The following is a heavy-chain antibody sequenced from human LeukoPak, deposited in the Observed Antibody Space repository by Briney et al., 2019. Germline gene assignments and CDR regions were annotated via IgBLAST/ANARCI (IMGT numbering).Heavy chain of an antibody. CDR1: GYTFTSHY. V-gene: IGHV1-46*01. D-gene: IGHD3-3*01. CDR3: AAPGASGFVGNFWSGPLDF. CDR2: INPSVGST. J-gene: IGHJ4*02. Sequence: GASVKVSCRASGYTFTSHYMHWVRQAPVQGLEWMGVINPSVGSTSYPQKFQGRVTMSRDTSTSTVYMELSSLKSEDTAVYYCAAPGASGFVGNFWSGPLDFWGRGALVTVSS.